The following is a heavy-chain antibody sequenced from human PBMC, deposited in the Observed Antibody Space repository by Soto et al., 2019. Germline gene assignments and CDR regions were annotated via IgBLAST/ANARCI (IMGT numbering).Heavy chain of an antibody. Sequence: GGSLRLSCAASGFTVSSNYMSWVRQAPGKGLEWVSVIYCGGSTYYPGSVKGRFTISRDNTKNTLYLQMNSLRAEDTAVDYCAGEKNYYMDVWGQGTKVTVS. J-gene: IGHJ6*03. CDR3: AGEKNYYMDV. CDR1: GFTVSSNY. CDR2: IYCGGST. V-gene: IGHV3-66*01.